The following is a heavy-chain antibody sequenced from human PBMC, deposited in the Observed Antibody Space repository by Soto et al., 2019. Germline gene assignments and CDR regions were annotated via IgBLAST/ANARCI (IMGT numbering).Heavy chain of an antibody. CDR3: ARGGSSWSAEYYQH. CDR2: INANNGNT. V-gene: IGHV1-18*01. D-gene: IGHD6-13*01. CDR1: GYTFTNYG. J-gene: IGHJ1*01. Sequence: ASVKVSCKASGYTFTNYGISWVRQAPGQGPEWMGWINANNGNTKYAETLQGRGTMTTDTSTSTAYMELRSLRSDDTAVYYCARGGSSWSAEYYQHWGQGTQVTVSS.